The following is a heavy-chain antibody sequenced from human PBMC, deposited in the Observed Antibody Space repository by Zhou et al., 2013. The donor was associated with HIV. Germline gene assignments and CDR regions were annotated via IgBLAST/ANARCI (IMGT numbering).Heavy chain of an antibody. Sequence: QVQLVQSGAEVKKPGSAVKVSCKASGGTFSNFPISWVRQAPGQGLEWMGRITPLVSTANYAQNFQARLTITADKSTRTAYMELTSLTYEDTAVYYCARDPFRPQSVTSIVGPFDYWGQGTLVTVSS. CDR1: GGTFSNFP. V-gene: IGHV1-69*04. D-gene: IGHD3-3*01. J-gene: IGHJ4*02. CDR3: ARDPFRPQSVTSIVGPFDY. CDR2: ITPLVSTA.